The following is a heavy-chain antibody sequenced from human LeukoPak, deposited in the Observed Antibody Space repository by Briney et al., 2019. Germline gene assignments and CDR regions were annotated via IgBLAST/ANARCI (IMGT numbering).Heavy chain of an antibody. V-gene: IGHV3-20*04. CDR1: GFTFDDYG. D-gene: IGHD3-10*01. CDR3: ASRHRGSYYFDY. J-gene: IGHJ4*02. CDR2: INWNGGST. Sequence: GGSLRLSCAASGFTFDDYGMSWVRQAPGKGLEWVSGINWNGGSTGYADSVKGRFTISRDNAKNSLYLQMNSLRAEDTALYYCASRHRGSYYFDYWGQGTLVIVSS.